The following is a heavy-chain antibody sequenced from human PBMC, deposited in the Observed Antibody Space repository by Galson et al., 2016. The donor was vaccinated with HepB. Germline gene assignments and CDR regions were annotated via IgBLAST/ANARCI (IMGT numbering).Heavy chain of an antibody. D-gene: IGHD3-9*01. CDR2: IWYDGSNK. Sequence: SLRLSCAASKFTFSNYAMHWVRQAPGKGLEWVAVIWYDGSNKYYADSVKGRFTISRDNSKNALYLQMNSLRAEDTAVYYCARGPSSLQYFDSLSPHYFDYWGQGTLVTVSS. CDR3: ARGPSSLQYFDSLSPHYFDY. J-gene: IGHJ4*02. V-gene: IGHV3-33*01. CDR1: KFTFSNYA.